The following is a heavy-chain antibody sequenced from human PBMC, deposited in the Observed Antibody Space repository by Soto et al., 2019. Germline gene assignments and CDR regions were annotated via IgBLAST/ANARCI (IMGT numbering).Heavy chain of an antibody. J-gene: IGHJ4*02. D-gene: IGHD6-13*01. CDR3: ARDAIAAAGKNPY. Sequence: QVQLVQSGAELKKPGAAVQVSCKASGYTFTSYGVSWVRQAPGQGLEWMGWISAYNGNTNYAQKFQGRVTMTTDTSTCTAYMELRSLISDDTAVYYCARDAIAAAGKNPYWGQGTLVTVSS. CDR2: ISAYNGNT. V-gene: IGHV1-18*01. CDR1: GYTFTSYG.